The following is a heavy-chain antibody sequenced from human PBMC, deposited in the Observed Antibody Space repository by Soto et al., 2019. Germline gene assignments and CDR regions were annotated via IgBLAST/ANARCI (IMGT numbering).Heavy chain of an antibody. V-gene: IGHV1-69*13. CDR2: IIPIFGTA. CDR3: ASGVYCSGGSCHGNWFDP. J-gene: IGHJ5*02. Sequence: AXVMVSCKASGGTFSSYSISWVLQAPVQGLEWMGGIIPIFGTANYAQKFQGRVTITADESTSTAYMELSSLRSEDTAVYYCASGVYCSGGSCHGNWFDPRGQGTLVTVSS. D-gene: IGHD2-15*01. CDR1: GGTFSSYS.